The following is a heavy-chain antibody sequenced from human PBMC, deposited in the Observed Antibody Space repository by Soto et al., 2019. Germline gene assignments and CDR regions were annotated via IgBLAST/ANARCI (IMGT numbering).Heavy chain of an antibody. CDR2: IYYSGST. J-gene: IGHJ5*02. V-gene: IGHV4-59*01. D-gene: IGHD3-9*01. CDR1: CGSISSYC. CDR3: AREAGVRYPYVP. Sequence: TSEPLSLTCTVSCGSISSYCWSWIRQPPGKGLEWMGYIYYSGSTNYNPSLKSRVTISVATSQNQFSLKLNSVTAADTAMYYCAREAGVRYPYVPRAQGTLVTVSS.